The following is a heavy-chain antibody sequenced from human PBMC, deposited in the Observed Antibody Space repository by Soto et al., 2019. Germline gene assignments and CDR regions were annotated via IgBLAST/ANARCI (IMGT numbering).Heavy chain of an antibody. CDR3: AKVPLSRRYFDY. CDR2: ISGNSGNT. D-gene: IGHD3-16*02. V-gene: IGHV3-23*01. CDR1: GFTFGYYA. Sequence: GGSLRLSCAASGFTFGYYAMNWVRQAPGKGLEWVLSISGNSGNTYFADSVKGRFTISRDNSKNTLYLQLNSLRADDTAVYYCAKVPLSRRYFDYWCQGTLVTVSS. J-gene: IGHJ4*02.